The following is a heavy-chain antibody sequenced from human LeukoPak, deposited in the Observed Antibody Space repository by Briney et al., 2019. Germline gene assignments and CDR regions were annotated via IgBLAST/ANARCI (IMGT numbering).Heavy chain of an antibody. CDR1: GFTFSSYG. Sequence: GGSLRLSCAASGFTFSSYGMHWVRQAPGKGLEWVAFIRYDGSNKYYADSVKGRFTISRDNSKNTLYLQMNSLRAEDTAVYYCAKVGLRGYSGYDWDYWGQGTLVTVSS. D-gene: IGHD5-12*01. CDR3: AKVGLRGYSGYDWDY. V-gene: IGHV3-30*02. CDR2: IRYDGSNK. J-gene: IGHJ4*02.